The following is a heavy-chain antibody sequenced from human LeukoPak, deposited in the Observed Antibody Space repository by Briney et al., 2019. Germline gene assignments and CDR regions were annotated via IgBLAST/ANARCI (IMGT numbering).Heavy chain of an antibody. Sequence: SETLSLTCTVSGGSFSSGSYYWSWIRQPPGKGLEWIGYIYYSGSTNYNPSLKSRVTISVDTSKNQFSPKLSSVTAADTAVYYCARGPLIAGIVGAKSDAFDIWGQGTMVTVSS. J-gene: IGHJ3*02. CDR1: GGSFSSGSYY. V-gene: IGHV4-61*01. CDR2: IYYSGST. D-gene: IGHD1-26*01. CDR3: ARGPLIAGIVGAKSDAFDI.